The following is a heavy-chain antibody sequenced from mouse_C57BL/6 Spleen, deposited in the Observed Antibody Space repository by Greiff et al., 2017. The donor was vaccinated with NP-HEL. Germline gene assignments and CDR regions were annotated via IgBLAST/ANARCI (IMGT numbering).Heavy chain of an antibody. J-gene: IGHJ4*01. CDR2: IDPSDSYT. CDR1: GYTFTSYW. V-gene: IGHV1-69*01. Sequence: VQLQQSGAELVMPGASVKLSCKASGYTFTSYWMHWVKQRPGQGLEWIGEIDPSDSYTNYNQKFKGKSTLTVDKSSSTAYMQLSSLTSEDSAVYYCARSAPNAMDYWGQGTSVTVSS. CDR3: ARSAPNAMDY.